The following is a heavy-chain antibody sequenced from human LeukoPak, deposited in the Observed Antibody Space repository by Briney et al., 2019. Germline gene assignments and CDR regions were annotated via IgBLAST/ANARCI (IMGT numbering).Heavy chain of an antibody. CDR3: ARAFGELLSLYYYYYGMDV. CDR2: IIPIFGPA. D-gene: IGHD3-10*01. CDR1: GGTFSSYA. V-gene: IGHV1-69*13. J-gene: IGHJ6*02. Sequence: ASVKVSCKASGGTFSSYAISWVRQAPGQGLEWMGGIIPIFGPANYAQQSQGRVTITADESTSTAYMELSSLRSEDTAVYYCARAFGELLSLYYYYYGMDVWGQGTTVTVSS.